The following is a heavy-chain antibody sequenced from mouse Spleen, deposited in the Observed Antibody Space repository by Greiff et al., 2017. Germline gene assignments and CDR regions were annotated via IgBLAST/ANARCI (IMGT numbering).Heavy chain of an antibody. CDR2: ISSGSSTI. CDR3: ARSITTAFYYAMDY. Sequence: EVKVVESGGGLVQPGGSRKLSCAASGFTFSSFGMHWVRQAPEKGLEWVAYISSGSSTIYYADTVKGRFTISRDNPKNTLFLQMTSLRSEDTAMYYCARSITTAFYYAMDYWGQGTSVTVSS. V-gene: IGHV5-17*02. J-gene: IGHJ4*01. D-gene: IGHD1-2*01. CDR1: GFTFSSFG.